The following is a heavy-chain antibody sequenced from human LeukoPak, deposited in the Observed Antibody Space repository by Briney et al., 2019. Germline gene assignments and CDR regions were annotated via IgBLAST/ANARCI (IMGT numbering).Heavy chain of an antibody. CDR2: IYYSGST. V-gene: IGHV4-59*11. Sequence: SETLSLTCTVSGGSISSHYWSWIRQPPGKGLEWIGYIYYSGSTNYNPSLKSRVTISVDTSKNQFSLKLSSVTAADTAVYYCARGKTSYGPYYYYYMDAWGKGTTVTVSS. D-gene: IGHD5-18*01. J-gene: IGHJ6*03. CDR3: ARGKTSYGPYYYYYMDA. CDR1: GGSISSHY.